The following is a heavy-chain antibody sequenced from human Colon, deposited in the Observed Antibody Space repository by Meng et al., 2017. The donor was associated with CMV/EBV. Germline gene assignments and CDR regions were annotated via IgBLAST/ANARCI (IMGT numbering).Heavy chain of an antibody. D-gene: IGHD3-10*01. J-gene: IGHJ1*01. CDR2: MYSNGRS. Sequence: LGLGQGVFKGRENQSSVGTASGGSMRGHDGTCVRRLAGEAVQWFGRMYSNGRSDENYSVRCRVIISVDTSKTQRALRLTSVTAADTAVYYCGSAGARGVPIDVWGRGTLVTVSS. CDR3: GSAGARGVPIDV. V-gene: IGHV4-4*07. CDR1: GGSMRGHD.